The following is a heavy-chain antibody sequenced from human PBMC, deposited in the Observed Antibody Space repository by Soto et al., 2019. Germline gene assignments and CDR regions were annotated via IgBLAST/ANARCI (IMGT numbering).Heavy chain of an antibody. CDR1: GFTFSSYA. V-gene: IGHV3-23*01. J-gene: IGHJ4*02. Sequence: GGSLRLSCAASGFTFSSYAMSWVRQAPGKGLEWVSAISGSCGSTYYADSVKGRFTISRDNSKNTLYLQMNSLRAEDTAVYYCGADDYVWGSYRPTLYDYWGQGTLVTVSS. D-gene: IGHD3-16*02. CDR3: GADDYVWGSYRPTLYDY. CDR2: ISGSCGST.